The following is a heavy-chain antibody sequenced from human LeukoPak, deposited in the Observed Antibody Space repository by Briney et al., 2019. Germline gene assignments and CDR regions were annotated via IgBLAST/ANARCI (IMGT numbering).Heavy chain of an antibody. CDR2: IYYSGST. CDR3: ARWYSGIVDY. D-gene: IGHD1-26*01. J-gene: IGHJ4*02. Sequence: SEPLSLTCTVSGGSTSSTIYYWGWIRQPPGKGLEWIGYIYYSGSTYYNPSLKSRVTISVDTSKNQFSLKLSSVTAADTAVYYCARWYSGIVDYWGQGTLVTVSS. V-gene: IGHV4-30-4*08. CDR1: GGSTSSTIYY.